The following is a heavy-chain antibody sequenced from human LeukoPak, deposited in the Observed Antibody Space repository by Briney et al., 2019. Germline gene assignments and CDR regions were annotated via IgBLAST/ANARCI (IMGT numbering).Heavy chain of an antibody. CDR1: GGSISSYY. Sequence: SETLSLTCTISGGSISSYYWSWIRQPPGKGLEWIGYIYYSGSTNYNPSLKSRVTISVDTSKNQFSLKLSSVTAAGTAVYYCARGENSIFGVGTFDYWGQGTLVTVSS. D-gene: IGHD3-3*02. CDR3: ARGENSIFGVGTFDY. J-gene: IGHJ4*02. CDR2: IYYSGST. V-gene: IGHV4-59*01.